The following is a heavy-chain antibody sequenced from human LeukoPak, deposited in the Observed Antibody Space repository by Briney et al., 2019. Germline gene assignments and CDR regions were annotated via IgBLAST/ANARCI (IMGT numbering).Heavy chain of an antibody. V-gene: IGHV1-69*05. CDR1: GGTFSSYA. Sequence: ASVKVSCKASGGTFSSYAISWVRQAPGQGLEWMGGIIPIFGTANYAQKFQGRVTITTDESTSTAYMELSSLRSKDTAVYYCAMDSSGYYYFDYWGQGTLVTVSS. D-gene: IGHD3-22*01. CDR2: IIPIFGTA. CDR3: AMDSSGYYYFDY. J-gene: IGHJ4*02.